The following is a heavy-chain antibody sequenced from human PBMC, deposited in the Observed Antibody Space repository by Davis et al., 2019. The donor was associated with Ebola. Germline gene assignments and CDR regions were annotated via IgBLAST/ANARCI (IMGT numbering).Heavy chain of an antibody. CDR3: TITTTALDY. CDR1: GFTFSSYG. Sequence: GESLKISCAASGFTFSSYGMHWVRQASGKGLEWVGRIRSKANSYATAYAASVKGRFTISRDDPKNTAYLQMNSLKTEDTAVYYCTITTTALDYWGQGTLVTVSS. J-gene: IGHJ4*02. V-gene: IGHV3-73*01. D-gene: IGHD1-26*01. CDR2: IRSKANSYAT.